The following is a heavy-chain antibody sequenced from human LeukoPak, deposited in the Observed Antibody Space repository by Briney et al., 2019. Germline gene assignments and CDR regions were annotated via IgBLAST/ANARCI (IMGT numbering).Heavy chain of an antibody. CDR3: ARGTSGWSGIDY. Sequence: GGSLRLSCVGSGFTFSSYWMSWVRQAPGKGLEWVANTNQDGSAKFYVDSVKGRFTISRDNAEKSLFLQMNSLGGEDTAVYYCARGTSGWSGIDYWGQGTLVAVSS. V-gene: IGHV3-7*04. J-gene: IGHJ4*02. CDR2: TNQDGSAK. CDR1: GFTFSSYW. D-gene: IGHD6-19*01.